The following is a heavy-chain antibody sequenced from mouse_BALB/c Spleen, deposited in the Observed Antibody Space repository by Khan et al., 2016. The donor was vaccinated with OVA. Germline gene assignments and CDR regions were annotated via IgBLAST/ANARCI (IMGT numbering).Heavy chain of an antibody. V-gene: IGHV3-2*02. Sequence: EVQLVESGPGLVKPSQSLSLTCTVTGYSITSDYAWNWIRPFPGNKLEWMGYISYSGDTSYNPSLKSRISVTRDTSKNQFFLQLNSVTTEDTATYYCAMGRTYWGQGTLVAVSA. D-gene: IGHD2-3*01. CDR2: ISYSGDT. CDR1: GYSITSDYA. CDR3: AMGRTY. J-gene: IGHJ3*01.